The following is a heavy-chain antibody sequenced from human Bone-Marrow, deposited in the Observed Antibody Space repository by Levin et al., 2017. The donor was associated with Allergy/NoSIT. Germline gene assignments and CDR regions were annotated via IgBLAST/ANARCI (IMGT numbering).Heavy chain of an antibody. CDR2: INPHSGET. J-gene: IGHJ4*02. CDR1: GYTFSDFF. D-gene: IGHD7-27*01. CDR3: APSFREANWGSVVAFYLEY. Sequence: GESLKISCKTSGYTFSDFFIYWVRQAPGQGLEWMGWINPHSGETKVAQKFQGRVTMTRDRSMRTVYFELSRLKSDDTAVYFCAPSFREANWGSVVAFYLEYWGRGTLVTVSS. V-gene: IGHV1-2*02.